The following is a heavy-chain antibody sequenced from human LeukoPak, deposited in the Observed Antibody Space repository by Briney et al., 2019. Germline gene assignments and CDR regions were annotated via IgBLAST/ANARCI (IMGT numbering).Heavy chain of an antibody. CDR3: ASSTDSSGFITSSYFDY. J-gene: IGHJ4*02. V-gene: IGHV4-59*08. CDR2: IYYSGST. CDR1: GGSVSSYY. Sequence: SETLSLTCTVSGGSVSSYYWSWIRQPPGKGLEWIGYIYYSGSTNYNPSLKSRVTISVDTSKNQFSLKLSSVTAADTAVYYCASSTDSSGFITSSYFDYWGQGTLVTVSS. D-gene: IGHD3-22*01.